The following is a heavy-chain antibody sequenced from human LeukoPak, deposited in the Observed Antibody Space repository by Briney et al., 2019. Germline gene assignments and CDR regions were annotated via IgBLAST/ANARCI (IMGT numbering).Heavy chain of an antibody. Sequence: PSETLSLTCTVSGGSISSYYWSWIRQPPGKGLEWIGYIYYSGSTNYNPSLKSRVTISVDTSKNQFSLKLSSVAAADKAVYYCAGPLHTTWTGLGYWGQGTLVTVSS. CDR2: IYYSGST. CDR1: GGSISSYY. CDR3: AGPLHTTWTGLGY. D-gene: IGHD3/OR15-3a*01. J-gene: IGHJ4*02. V-gene: IGHV4-59*01.